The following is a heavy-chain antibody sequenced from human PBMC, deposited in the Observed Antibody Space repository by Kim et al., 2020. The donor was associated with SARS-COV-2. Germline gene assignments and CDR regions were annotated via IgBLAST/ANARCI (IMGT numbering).Heavy chain of an antibody. CDR3: AKDMLGGWGSGSYSWNWFDP. V-gene: IGHV3-9*01. Sequence: GGSLRLSCAASGFTFDDYAMHWVRQAPGKGLEWVSGISWNSGSIGYADSVKGRFTISRDNAKNSLYLQMNSLRAEDTALYYCAKDMLGGWGSGSYSWNWFDPWGQGTLVTVSS. CDR1: GFTFDDYA. J-gene: IGHJ5*02. D-gene: IGHD3-10*01. CDR2: ISWNSGSI.